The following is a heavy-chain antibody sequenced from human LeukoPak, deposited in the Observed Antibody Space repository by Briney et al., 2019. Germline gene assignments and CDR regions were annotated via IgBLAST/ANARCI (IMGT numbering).Heavy chain of an antibody. CDR3: ARAKGDPKTYYFDY. CDR1: GGSISSYY. D-gene: IGHD2-21*02. CDR2: IYYSGST. Sequence: SETLSLNCTASGGSISSYYWSWIRQPPGKGLKWIGSIYYSGSTNYNPSLKSRVTISVDTSKNQFSLKLSSVTAADTAVYYCARAKGDPKTYYFDYWGQGTLVTVSS. J-gene: IGHJ4*02. V-gene: IGHV4-59*01.